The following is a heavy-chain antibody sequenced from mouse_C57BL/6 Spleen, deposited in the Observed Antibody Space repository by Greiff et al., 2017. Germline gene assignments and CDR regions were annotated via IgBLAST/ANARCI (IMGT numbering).Heavy chain of an antibody. CDR3: ASTTVVGDYAMDY. Sequence: VHVKQSGPELVKPGASVKISCKASGYSFTGYFMNWVKQSHGKSLEWIGRINPYNGDTFYNQKFKGKATLTVDKSSSTAHMELLSLTSEDFAVYYCASTTVVGDYAMDYWGQGTSVTVSS. J-gene: IGHJ4*01. CDR2: INPYNGDT. CDR1: GYSFTGYF. V-gene: IGHV1-37*01. D-gene: IGHD1-1*01.